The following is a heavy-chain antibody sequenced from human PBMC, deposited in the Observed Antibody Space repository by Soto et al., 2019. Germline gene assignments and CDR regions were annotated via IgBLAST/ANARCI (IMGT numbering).Heavy chain of an antibody. Sequence: GGSLRLSCAASGFTFSSYAMSWVRQAPGKGLEWVSAISGSGGSTYYADSVKGRFTISRDNSKNTLYLQMNSLRAEDTAVYYCAKALFGSPDPDISPSDYWGQGTLVTVSS. D-gene: IGHD3-10*01. J-gene: IGHJ4*02. CDR3: AKALFGSPDPDISPSDY. V-gene: IGHV3-23*01. CDR1: GFTFSSYA. CDR2: ISGSGGST.